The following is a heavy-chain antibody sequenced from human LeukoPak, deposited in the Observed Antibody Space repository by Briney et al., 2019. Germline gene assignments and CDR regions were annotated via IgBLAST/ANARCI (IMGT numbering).Heavy chain of an antibody. V-gene: IGHV3-21*01. Sequence: GGSLRLSCAASGFTFSSYSMNWVRQAPGKGLEWVSSISSSSSYIYYADSVKGRFTISRDNAKNSLYLQMNSLRAEDTAVYYCARAPRAARSYYYYYMDVWGKGTTVTISS. CDR2: ISSSSSYI. CDR1: GFTFSSYS. J-gene: IGHJ6*03. CDR3: ARAPRAARSYYYYYMDV. D-gene: IGHD6-6*01.